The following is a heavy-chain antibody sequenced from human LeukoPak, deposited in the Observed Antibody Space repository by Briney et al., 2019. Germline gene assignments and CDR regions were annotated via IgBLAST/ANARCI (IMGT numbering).Heavy chain of an antibody. J-gene: IGHJ4*02. CDR2: ISYDGNNK. Sequence: GGSLRLSCAASGFTFSSYGMHWVRQAPGKGLEWVAVISYDGNNKHYRDSVKGRFTISRDNAKNTLYLQMNSLRGEDTAVYFCAKGGGVWGTAGYWGQGTLVTVSS. CDR3: AKGGGVWGTAGY. D-gene: IGHD3-16*01. CDR1: GFTFSSYG. V-gene: IGHV3-30*18.